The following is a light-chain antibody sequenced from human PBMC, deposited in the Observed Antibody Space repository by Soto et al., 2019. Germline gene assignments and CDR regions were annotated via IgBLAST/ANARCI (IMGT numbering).Light chain of an antibody. V-gene: IGLV1-44*01. Sequence: QSVLTQPPSVCGTTGQRVTISCSGGSSNVGSNSVNWYQQLPGTAPKLLIYSNNQRPSGVPDRFSGSRSGTSASLAISGLQSEDEAEYHCATWAASLVGWVFGRATKVTVL. J-gene: IGLJ3*02. CDR1: SSNVGSNS. CDR2: SNN. CDR3: ATWAASLVGWV.